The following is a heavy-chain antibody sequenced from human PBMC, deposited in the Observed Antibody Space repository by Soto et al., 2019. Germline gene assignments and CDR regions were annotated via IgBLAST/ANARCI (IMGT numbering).Heavy chain of an antibody. Sequence: SETLSLTCAVYGGSFSGYYWSWIRQPPGKGLEWIGEINHSGSTNYNPSLKSRVTISVDTSKNQFSLKLSSVTAADTAVYYCANRTSRRMSKGTSPGWYFDYWGQGTLVTVSS. J-gene: IGHJ4*02. D-gene: IGHD2-15*01. V-gene: IGHV4-34*01. CDR1: GGSFSGYY. CDR3: ANRTSRRMSKGTSPGWYFDY. CDR2: INHSGST.